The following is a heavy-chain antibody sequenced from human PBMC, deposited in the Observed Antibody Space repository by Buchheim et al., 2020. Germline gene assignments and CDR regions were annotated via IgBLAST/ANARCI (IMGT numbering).Heavy chain of an antibody. J-gene: IGHJ4*02. CDR1: GGSFSGYY. Sequence: QVQLQQWGAGLLKPSETLSLTCAVYGGSFSGYYWSWIRQPPGKGLEWIGSIFYTGNTYHNPSLRGRVFISVDTSKNQFSLKLTSVTAADTAVYYCARRIEQLAFDSWGRGTL. V-gene: IGHV4-34*12. CDR2: IFYTGNT. CDR3: ARRIEQLAFDS. D-gene: IGHD6-6*01.